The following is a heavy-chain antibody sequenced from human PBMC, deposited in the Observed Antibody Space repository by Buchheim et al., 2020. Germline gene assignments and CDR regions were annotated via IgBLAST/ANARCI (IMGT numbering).Heavy chain of an antibody. Sequence: EVQLVECGGGLVQPGGSLRLSCAASGFTVSSNYMSWVRQAPGKGLEWVSVIYSGGSTYYADSVKGRFTISRDNSQNTMYPQMNSLRAEDTAVYYCARGGGGVPLMYYYYGMDVWGQGTT. CDR1: GFTVSSNY. V-gene: IGHV3-66*01. CDR3: ARGGGGVPLMYYYYGMDV. J-gene: IGHJ6*02. D-gene: IGHD1-1*01. CDR2: IYSGGST.